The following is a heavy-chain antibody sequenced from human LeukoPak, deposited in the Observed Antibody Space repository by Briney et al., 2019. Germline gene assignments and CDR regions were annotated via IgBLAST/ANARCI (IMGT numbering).Heavy chain of an antibody. CDR2: INSDGSST. J-gene: IGHJ4*02. Sequence: GGSLRLSCAASGFTFSSYWMHWVRQAPGKGLVWVSRINSDGSSTSYADSVKGRFTISRDNAKNTLYLQMNSLRAEDTAVYYCARSHCSSTSCYGEAVSYFDYWGQGTLVTVSS. CDR1: GFTFSSYW. D-gene: IGHD2-2*01. V-gene: IGHV3-74*01. CDR3: ARSHCSSTSCYGEAVSYFDY.